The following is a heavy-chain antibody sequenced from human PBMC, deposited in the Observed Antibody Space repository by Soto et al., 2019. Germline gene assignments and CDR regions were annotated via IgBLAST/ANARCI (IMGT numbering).Heavy chain of an antibody. Sequence: PGESLKISCKGSGYSFTSYWISRVRQMPGKGLEWMGRIDPSDSYTNYSPFFQGHVTISTDKSITTAYLQWSSLKASDTAMYYCARGSLAPWPNWFDPWGQGTLVTVSS. CDR2: IDPSDSYT. J-gene: IGHJ5*02. CDR3: ARGSLAPWPNWFDP. V-gene: IGHV5-10-1*01. CDR1: GYSFTSYW. D-gene: IGHD2-21*01.